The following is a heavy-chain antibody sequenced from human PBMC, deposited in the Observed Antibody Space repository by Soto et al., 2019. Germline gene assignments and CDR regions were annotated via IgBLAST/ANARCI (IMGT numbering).Heavy chain of an antibody. CDR1: GFTFSSYG. J-gene: IGHJ6*02. D-gene: IGHD1-20*01. Sequence: QVQLVESGGGVVQPGRSLRLSCAASGFTFSSYGMHWVRQAPGKGLEWVAVIWYDGSNKYYADSVKGRFTISRDNSKNTLYLQMNSLRDEDTAVYYCARETESTAYTSYCYYHGMDVWGQGTTVTVSS. V-gene: IGHV3-33*01. CDR2: IWYDGSNK. CDR3: ARETESTAYTSYCYYHGMDV.